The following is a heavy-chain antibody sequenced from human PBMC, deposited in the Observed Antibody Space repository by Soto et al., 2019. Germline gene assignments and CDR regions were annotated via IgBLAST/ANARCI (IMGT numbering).Heavy chain of an antibody. D-gene: IGHD1-26*01. CDR2: IYYIGRT. Sequence: SQTLSLTCTVSGDTISPYCWNWIRQPLGKGLEWIGYIYYIGRTNYNPSLRSRVTMSLDTSKNQISLNLNSVTAADTAVYYCARDPVGLTHFDYWGQGILVTVS. CDR3: ARDPVGLTHFDY. V-gene: IGHV4-59*01. J-gene: IGHJ4*02. CDR1: GDTISPYC.